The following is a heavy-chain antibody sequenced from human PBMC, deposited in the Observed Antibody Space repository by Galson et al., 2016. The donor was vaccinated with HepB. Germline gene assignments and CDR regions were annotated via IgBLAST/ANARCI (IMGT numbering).Heavy chain of an antibody. CDR3: WSGYTSGI. D-gene: IGHD6-19*01. Sequence: SLRLSCAVSGFTFSDYVMNWVRQAPGKGLEYVANINEDGSRTHYLDSAKGRFTISRDNAKNSVALQMDSLRADDTALYYCWSGYTSGIWGQGTRVTVSS. CDR1: GFTFSDYV. CDR2: INEDGSRT. V-gene: IGHV3-7*01. J-gene: IGHJ3*02.